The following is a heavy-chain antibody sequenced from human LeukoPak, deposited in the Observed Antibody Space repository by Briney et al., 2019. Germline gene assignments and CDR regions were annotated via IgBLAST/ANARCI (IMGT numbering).Heavy chain of an antibody. D-gene: IGHD1-1*01. J-gene: IGHJ4*02. CDR2: IYYSGST. V-gene: IGHV4-59*01. Sequence: KPSETLSLTCTVSGXSISSYYWSWIRQPPGKGLEWIGYIYYSGSTNYNPSLKSRVTISVDTSKNQFSLKLSSVTAANTAVYYCARRRRPQYYFDYWGQGTLVTVSS. CDR3: ARRRRPQYYFDY. CDR1: GXSISSYY.